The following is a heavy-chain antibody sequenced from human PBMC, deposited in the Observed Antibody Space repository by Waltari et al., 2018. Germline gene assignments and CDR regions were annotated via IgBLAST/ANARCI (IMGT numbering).Heavy chain of an antibody. CDR1: GFTFSTYW. J-gene: IGHJ4*02. Sequence: EVQLVESGGGLVQPGGSLRLSCAASGFTFSTYWMSWVRQAPGKGLEWVASIKPDGSGMNYVDSVKGRFTISRDNAKNSLYLQMKSLRAEDTAVYYCARAREQNYDFWSGYSFYFDHWGQGALVTVSS. D-gene: IGHD3-3*01. CDR3: ARAREQNYDFWSGYSFYFDH. V-gene: IGHV3-7*03. CDR2: IKPDGSGM.